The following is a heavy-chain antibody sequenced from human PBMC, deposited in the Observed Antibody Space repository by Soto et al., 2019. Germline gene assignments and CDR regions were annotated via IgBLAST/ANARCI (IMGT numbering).Heavy chain of an antibody. D-gene: IGHD3-9*01. J-gene: IGHJ4*02. CDR3: ATMPDYDILTGLHY. Sequence: QVQLQESGPGLVKPSGTLSLTCAVSSGSISSSNWWSWVRQPPGKGLEWIGEIYHSGSTNYNPSRKRRVTISVDKSTNQFSLKLSSVTAADTAVYYCATMPDYDILTGLHYWGQGTLVTVSS. CDR2: IYHSGST. V-gene: IGHV4-4*02. CDR1: SGSISSSNW.